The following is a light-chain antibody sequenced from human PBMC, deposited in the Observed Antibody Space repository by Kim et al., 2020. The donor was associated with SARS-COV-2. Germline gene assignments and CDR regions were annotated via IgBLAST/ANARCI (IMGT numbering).Light chain of an antibody. CDR1: SSDVGIYNY. V-gene: IGLV2-14*03. CDR2: DVT. J-gene: IGLJ2*01. CDR3: VSYTSSITLF. Sequence: LTQPASVSGSPGQSITISCTGTSSDVGIYNYVSWYQQHPGKAPKLIIYDVTNRPAGVSDRFSGSKSGNTASLTISWLQIDAEADYYCVSYTSSITLFFAGGAQLTVL.